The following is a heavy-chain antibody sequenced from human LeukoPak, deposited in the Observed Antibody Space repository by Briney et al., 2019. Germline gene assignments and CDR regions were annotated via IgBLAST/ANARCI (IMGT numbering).Heavy chain of an antibody. CDR3: ARWAVTAAGFSGPFDY. CDR1: GFTFSSDS. D-gene: IGHD6-13*01. Sequence: PGGSLSLSCAVSGFTFSSDSMNWVRLAPGKGLEWLSHISSSSSIISYADSVNGRLTISRNNAKYSLYLQMNSLRAEDTAVYYCARWAVTAAGFSGPFDYWGQGTPVTVSS. CDR2: ISSSSSII. V-gene: IGHV3-48*01. J-gene: IGHJ4*02.